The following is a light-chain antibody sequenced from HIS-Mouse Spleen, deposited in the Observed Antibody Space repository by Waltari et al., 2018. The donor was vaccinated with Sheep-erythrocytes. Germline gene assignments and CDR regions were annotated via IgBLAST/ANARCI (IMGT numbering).Light chain of an antibody. Sequence: GQSITISCTGTSSDVGSDNLVSWYQQHPGKAPKLMIYEGSKRPSGVSNRFSGSKSGNTASLTISGLQAEDEADYYCCSYAGSSTPWVFGGGTKLTVL. J-gene: IGLJ3*02. V-gene: IGLV2-23*01. CDR3: CSYAGSSTPWV. CDR1: SSDVGSDNL. CDR2: EGS.